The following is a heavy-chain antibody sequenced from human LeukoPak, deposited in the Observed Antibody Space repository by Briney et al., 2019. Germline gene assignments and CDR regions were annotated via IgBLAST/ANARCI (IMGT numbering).Heavy chain of an antibody. CDR2: INHSGST. CDR3: ARGPTRGYSYGYNYYYGMDV. J-gene: IGHJ6*02. V-gene: IGHV4-34*01. CDR1: GGSISSYY. D-gene: IGHD5-18*01. Sequence: SSETLSLTCTVSGGSISSYYWSWIRQPPGKGLEWIGEINHSGSTNYNPSLKSRVTISVDTSKNQFSLKLSSVTAADTAVYYCARGPTRGYSYGYNYYYGMDVWGQGTTVTVSS.